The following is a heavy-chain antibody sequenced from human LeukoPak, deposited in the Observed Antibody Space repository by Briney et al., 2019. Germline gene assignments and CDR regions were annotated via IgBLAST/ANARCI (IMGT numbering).Heavy chain of an antibody. J-gene: IGHJ6*02. CDR2: ISYDGSNK. Sequence: GGSLRLSCAASGFTFSSYAMHWVRQAPGKGLEWVAVISYDGSNKYYADSVKGRFTISRDNSKNTLYLQMNSLRAEDTAVYYCRESDYYGMDVWGQGTTVTVSS. CDR1: GFTFSSYA. CDR3: RESDYYGMDV. V-gene: IGHV3-30*04.